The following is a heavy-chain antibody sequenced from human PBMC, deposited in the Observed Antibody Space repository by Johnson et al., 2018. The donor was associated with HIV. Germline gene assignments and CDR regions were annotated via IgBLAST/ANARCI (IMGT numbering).Heavy chain of an antibody. J-gene: IGHJ3*02. Sequence: VQLVESGGGVVQPGRSLRLSCAASGFTFSNYGMSWVRHAPGKGLEWVSGISWNSGSIGYAASVKGRFTISRDNSKNTLYLQMNNLRAEDTAVYYCAKDLPRAMVRAIDAFDIWGQGTMVTVSS. CDR1: GFTFSNYG. D-gene: IGHD3-10*01. CDR2: ISWNSGSI. V-gene: IGHV3-23*04. CDR3: AKDLPRAMVRAIDAFDI.